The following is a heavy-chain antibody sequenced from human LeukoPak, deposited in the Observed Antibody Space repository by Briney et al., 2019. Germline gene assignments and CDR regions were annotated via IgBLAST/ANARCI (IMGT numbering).Heavy chain of an antibody. D-gene: IGHD5-18*01. CDR3: ARGQDTAMALGDY. CDR2: IWYDGSNK. V-gene: IGHV3-33*01. Sequence: GRSLRLSCAASGFTFSSYGMHWVRQAPGKGLEWVAVIWYDGSNKYYADSVKGRFTISRDNSKNTLYLQTNSLRAEDTAVYYCARGQDTAMALGDYWGQGTLVTVSS. CDR1: GFTFSSYG. J-gene: IGHJ4*02.